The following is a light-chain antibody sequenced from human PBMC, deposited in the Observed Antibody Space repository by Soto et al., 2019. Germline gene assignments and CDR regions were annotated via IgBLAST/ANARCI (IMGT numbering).Light chain of an antibody. J-gene: IGKJ1*01. Sequence: EIVMTQSPATLSVSPGERATLSCRASQSVSSNLAWYQQKPGQAPRLLIYGASTRATGIPARFRGSGSGTEFTLTISSLQSEDFAVYYCQQYNNWPFPSWTFGQGTKVEIK. V-gene: IGKV3-15*01. CDR3: QQYNNWPFPSWT. CDR2: GAS. CDR1: QSVSSN.